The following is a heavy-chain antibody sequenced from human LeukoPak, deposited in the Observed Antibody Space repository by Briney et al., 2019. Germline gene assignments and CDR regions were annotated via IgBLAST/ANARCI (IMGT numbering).Heavy chain of an antibody. CDR1: GGSFSGYY. J-gene: IGHJ5*02. V-gene: IGHV4-34*01. CDR2: INHSGST. CDR3: ARDLVVVAATGWFDR. Sequence: SETLSLTCAVYGGSFSGYYWSWIRQPPGKGLEWIGEINHSGSTNYNPSLKSRVTISVDTPKNQFSLKLSSVTAADTAVYYCARDLVVVAATGWFDRCGQGTLVTVSS. D-gene: IGHD2-15*01.